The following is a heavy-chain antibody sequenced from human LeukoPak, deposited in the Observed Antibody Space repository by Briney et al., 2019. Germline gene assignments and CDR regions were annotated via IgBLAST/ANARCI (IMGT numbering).Heavy chain of an antibody. V-gene: IGHV3-7*01. CDR3: ARDGGGYDS. CDR2: IREDGSRD. CDR1: GFTFTTYW. D-gene: IGHD5-24*01. Sequence: GGSLRLSCAASGFTFTTYWMSWVRQTPEKGLEWVANIREDGSRDYYVDSVKGRFTISRDNAKNLLYLQMKSLRAEDTATYYCARDGGGYDSWGQGTLVTVSS. J-gene: IGHJ5*01.